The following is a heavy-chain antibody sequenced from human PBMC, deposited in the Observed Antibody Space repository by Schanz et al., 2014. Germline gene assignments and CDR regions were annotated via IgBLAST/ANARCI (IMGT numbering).Heavy chain of an antibody. CDR3: ARIGGSVFDY. CDR2: IGNGGVTI. D-gene: IGHD3-10*01. CDR1: GFAFSSFA. V-gene: IGHV3-21*05. J-gene: IGHJ4*02. Sequence: EVQLMESGGGLVKPGGSLRLSCVASGFAFSSFAMTWVRQAPGRGLEWVSYIGNGGVTIYYADSVKGRFTISRDNSKNSLYLQMNSLRAEDTAVYYCARIGGSVFDYWAQGTLVTVSS.